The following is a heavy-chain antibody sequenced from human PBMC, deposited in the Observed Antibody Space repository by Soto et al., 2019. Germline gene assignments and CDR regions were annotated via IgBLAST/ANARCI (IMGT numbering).Heavy chain of an antibody. CDR2: INPSGRTT. D-gene: IGHD4-17*01. J-gene: IGHJ5*01. V-gene: IGHV1-46*01. CDR3: ARDLDVTTVTTSFDS. CDR1: GYIFTGYY. Sequence: ASVKVSCKASGYIFTGYYMHWVRQAPGQGLDWVGVINPSGRTTSYAQKFLGRVTMTRDASTATVYMELNSLRSEDTAVYYCARDLDVTTVTTSFDSWGQGTLVTVSS.